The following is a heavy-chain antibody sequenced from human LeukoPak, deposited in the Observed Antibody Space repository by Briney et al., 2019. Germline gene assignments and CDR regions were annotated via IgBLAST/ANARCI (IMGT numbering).Heavy chain of an antibody. CDR3: ARDRGYSSGWYPVFDY. Sequence: ASVKVSCKASGYTFTSYGISWVRQAPGQGLEWMGWISAYNGNTNYAQKLQGRVTMATDTSTSTAYMELRSLRSDDTAVYYCARDRGYSSGWYPVFDYWGQGTLVTVSS. CDR2: ISAYNGNT. V-gene: IGHV1-18*01. CDR1: GYTFTSYG. J-gene: IGHJ4*02. D-gene: IGHD6-19*01.